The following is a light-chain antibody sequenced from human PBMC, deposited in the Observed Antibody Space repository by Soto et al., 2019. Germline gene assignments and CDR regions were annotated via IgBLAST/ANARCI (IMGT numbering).Light chain of an antibody. CDR3: SSCGSGNARL. J-gene: IGLJ1*01. CDR1: SSDVGGYKY. Sequence: QSVLTQPTSVSGSPGQSISISCTGTSSDVGGYKYVSWYQQHPGKAPKLIIYEVSNRPSGVSNRFSGSKSGNTASLTISGLQAEDEADYYCSSCGSGNARLFGTGTKVTVL. CDR2: EVS. V-gene: IGLV2-14*01.